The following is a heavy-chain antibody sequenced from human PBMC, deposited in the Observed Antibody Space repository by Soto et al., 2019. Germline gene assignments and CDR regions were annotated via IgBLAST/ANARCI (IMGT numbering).Heavy chain of an antibody. CDR1: GYTFTGYY. J-gene: IGHJ4*02. Sequence: ASVKVSCKASGYTFTGYYMHWVRQAPGQGLEWMGWINPNSGGTNYAQKFQGWVTMTRDTSISTAYMVLSRLRSDDTAVYYCARSFHGSGYQLLYYFDYWGQGTRVTVPS. CDR2: INPNSGGT. V-gene: IGHV1-2*04. CDR3: ARSFHGSGYQLLYYFDY. D-gene: IGHD3-22*01.